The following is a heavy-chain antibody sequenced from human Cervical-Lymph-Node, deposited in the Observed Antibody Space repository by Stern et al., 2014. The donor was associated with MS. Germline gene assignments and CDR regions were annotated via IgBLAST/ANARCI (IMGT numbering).Heavy chain of an antibody. J-gene: IGHJ3*01. V-gene: IGHV6-1*01. CDR1: GDSVSSNSAN. D-gene: IGHD2-2*01. CDR3: ARYVTSSPDAFDF. CDR2: TNNRSTWYF. Sequence: QVQLQQSGPGLVKPSHTLSLTCAISGDSVSSNSANWSWIRQSPSRGLKGLGRTNNRSTWYFDYVKSRKSRAAIGPNTSQKQFSLRLNSVTPEDTAVYYCARYVTSSPDAFDFWGQGTMVTVSS.